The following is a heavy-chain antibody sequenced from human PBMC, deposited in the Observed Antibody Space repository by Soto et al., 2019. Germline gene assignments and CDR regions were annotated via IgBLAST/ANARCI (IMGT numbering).Heavy chain of an antibody. CDR1: GGSISGSYCY. D-gene: IGHD1-7*01. V-gene: IGHV4-39*07. J-gene: IGHJ4*02. CDR2: IYRTGST. CDR3: ASRDPGTSVDY. Sequence: PSETLSLTCAVSGGSISGSYCYWGWLRQPPGQGLEWIGEIYRTGSTNYNPSLKSRVTISLDKSENQFSLKVTSLTAADTAVYYCASRDPGTSVDYWGQGTLVTVSS.